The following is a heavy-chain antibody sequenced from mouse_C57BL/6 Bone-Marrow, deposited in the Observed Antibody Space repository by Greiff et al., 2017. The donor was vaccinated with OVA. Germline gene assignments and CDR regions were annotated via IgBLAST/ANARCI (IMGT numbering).Heavy chain of an antibody. J-gene: IGHJ1*03. V-gene: IGHV14-4*01. CDR3: TDYGSSNWYFDV. Sequence: VQPQQSGAELVRPGASVKLSCTASGFNIKDDYMHWVKQRPEQGLEWIGWIDPENGDTEYASKFQGKATITADTSSNTAYLQLSSLTSEDTAVYYCTDYGSSNWYFDVWGTGTTVTVSS. CDR2: IDPENGDT. D-gene: IGHD1-1*01. CDR1: GFNIKDDY.